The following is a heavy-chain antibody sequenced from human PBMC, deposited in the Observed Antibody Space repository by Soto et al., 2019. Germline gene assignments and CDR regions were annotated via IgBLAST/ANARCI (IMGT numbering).Heavy chain of an antibody. Sequence: PGESLKISCKGSGYNFKNYWIGWVRQMPGNGLEWMGIIFPGDSDTKYIPSFQGQVTISADKSISTAYLQWSSLKASDTAMYYCARQVRYYDSSGDGYYYYGMDVWGQGTTVTVSS. D-gene: IGHD3-22*01. CDR2: IFPGDSDT. CDR1: GYNFKNYW. V-gene: IGHV5-51*01. CDR3: ARQVRYYDSSGDGYYYYGMDV. J-gene: IGHJ6*02.